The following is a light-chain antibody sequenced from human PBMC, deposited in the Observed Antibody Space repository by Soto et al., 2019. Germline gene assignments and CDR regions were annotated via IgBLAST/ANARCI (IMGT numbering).Light chain of an antibody. CDR2: WAS. V-gene: IGKV4-1*01. CDR3: QQYYNTPLT. Sequence: DIVMTQSPDSLAVSLGERVTINCKSSQSLLYSSNNRNYLAWFQQKPGQPPKLLIYWASTRELGVPDRFSGSGSGTDFTLTISSLQAEDVAVYYCQQYYNTPLTFGGGTKVEIK. CDR1: QSLLYSSNNRNY. J-gene: IGKJ4*01.